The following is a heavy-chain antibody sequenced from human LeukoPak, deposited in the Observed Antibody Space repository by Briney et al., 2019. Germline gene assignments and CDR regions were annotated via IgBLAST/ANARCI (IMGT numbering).Heavy chain of an antibody. Sequence: GGSLRLSCIASGVTFYNYGMSWVRHVPGKGLEWVSGITRNGGTTDYADSVKGRFTISRDNAKNSLYLQMSSLRAEDTALYHCARGYLKGPFDIWGQGTMVTVSS. D-gene: IGHD5-18*01. J-gene: IGHJ3*02. V-gene: IGHV3-20*01. CDR2: ITRNGGTT. CDR3: ARGYLKGPFDI. CDR1: GVTFYNYG.